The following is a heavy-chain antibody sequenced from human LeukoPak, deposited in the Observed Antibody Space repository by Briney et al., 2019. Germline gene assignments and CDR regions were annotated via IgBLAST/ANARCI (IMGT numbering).Heavy chain of an antibody. J-gene: IGHJ4*02. D-gene: IGHD3-10*01. Sequence: GGSLRLSCAASGFTVSSNYMSWVRQAPGKGLEWVSSISSSSSYIYYADSVKGRFTISRDNAKNSLYLQMNSLRVEDTAVYYCARDLTTGSAYWGQGTLVTVSS. CDR3: ARDLTTGSAY. CDR1: GFTVSSNY. V-gene: IGHV3-21*01. CDR2: ISSSSSYI.